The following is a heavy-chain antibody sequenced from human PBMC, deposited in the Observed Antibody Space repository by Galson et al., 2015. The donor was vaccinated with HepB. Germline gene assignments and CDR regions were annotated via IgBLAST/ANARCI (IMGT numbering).Heavy chain of an antibody. J-gene: IGHJ6*02. CDR2: IYTSGST. D-gene: IGHD3-10*01. Sequence: TLSLTCTVSGGSISSGSYYWSWIRQPAGKGLEWIGRIYTSGSTNYNPSLKSRVTMSVDTSKNQFSLKLSSVTAADTAVYYCARGGEDGMDVWGQGTTVTVSS. CDR3: ARGGEDGMDV. CDR1: GGSISSGSYY. V-gene: IGHV4-61*02.